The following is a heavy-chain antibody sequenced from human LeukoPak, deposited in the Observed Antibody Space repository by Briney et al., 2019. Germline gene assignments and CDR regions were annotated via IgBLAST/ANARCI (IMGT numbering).Heavy chain of an antibody. CDR1: GFSFSSCW. Sequence: GGSLRLSCAASGFSFSSCWMHWVRQAPGKGLVWVSRINGDGSSTGYADSVKGRLTISRDNANNMMYLQMNSLRAEDSATYYCVRGTTYSSTKADFWGQGTLVTVSS. V-gene: IGHV3-74*01. D-gene: IGHD6-13*01. J-gene: IGHJ4*02. CDR3: VRGTTYSSTKADF. CDR2: INGDGSST.